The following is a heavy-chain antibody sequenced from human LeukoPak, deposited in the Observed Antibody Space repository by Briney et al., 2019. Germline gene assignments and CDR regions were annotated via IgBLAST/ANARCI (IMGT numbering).Heavy chain of an antibody. J-gene: IGHJ4*02. D-gene: IGHD1-1*01. Sequence: ASVKVSCKASGYTFTSYGISWVRQAPGQGLEWMGWISAYNGNTNYAQKLQGRATMTTDTSTSTAYMELRSLRSDDTAVYYCARAPGLEPVTRVDYWGQGTLVTVSP. CDR3: ARAPGLEPVTRVDY. CDR2: ISAYNGNT. V-gene: IGHV1-18*01. CDR1: GYTFTSYG.